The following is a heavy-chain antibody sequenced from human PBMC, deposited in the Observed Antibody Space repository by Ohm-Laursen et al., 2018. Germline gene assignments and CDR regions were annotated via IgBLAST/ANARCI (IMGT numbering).Heavy chain of an antibody. Sequence: SLRLSCAASGFTLGSHWMSWVRQAPGKGLEWVANIRQDGSETYYVDSVKGRFTISRDNAKSSLYLQMNSLRAEDTAVYYCARSHSGTNGGKFDRWGQGTLVTVSS. CDR1: GFTLGSHW. CDR3: ARSHSGTNGGKFDR. CDR2: IRQDGSET. J-gene: IGHJ4*02. D-gene: IGHD1-26*01. V-gene: IGHV3-7*01.